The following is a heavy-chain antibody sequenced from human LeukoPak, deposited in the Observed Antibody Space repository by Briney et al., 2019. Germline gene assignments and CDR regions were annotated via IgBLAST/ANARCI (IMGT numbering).Heavy chain of an antibody. J-gene: IGHJ3*02. Sequence: GGSLRLSCAASGFTFSSYSMNWVRQAPGKGLEWVSSISSSSYIYYADSVKGRFTISRDNAKNSLYLQMNSLRAEDTAVYYCARDRGGGGYNLDAFDIWGQGTMVTVSS. D-gene: IGHD5-24*01. V-gene: IGHV3-21*01. CDR3: ARDRGGGGYNLDAFDI. CDR2: ISSSSYI. CDR1: GFTFSSYS.